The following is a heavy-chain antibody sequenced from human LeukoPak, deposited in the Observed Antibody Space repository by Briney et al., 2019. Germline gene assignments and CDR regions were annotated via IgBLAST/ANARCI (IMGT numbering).Heavy chain of an antibody. V-gene: IGHV1-2*06. Sequence: ASVKVSCTASGHTFTGYYMHWVRQAPGQGLEWMGRINPKSGGTNYAQKFQGRVTMTRDTPINTAYMEVSRLRSDDTAVYYCARADHYDSSGYYYYGMDVWGQGTTVTVSS. CDR1: GHTFTGYY. D-gene: IGHD3-22*01. J-gene: IGHJ6*02. CDR2: INPKSGGT. CDR3: ARADHYDSSGYYYYGMDV.